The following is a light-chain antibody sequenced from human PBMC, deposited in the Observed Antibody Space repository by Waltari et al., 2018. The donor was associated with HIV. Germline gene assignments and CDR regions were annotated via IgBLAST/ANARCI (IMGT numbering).Light chain of an antibody. CDR1: SSDIGGF. Sequence: QSALTQPPSASGSPGQSVTISCTGTSSDIGGFVSWYQQHSGKAPKLMIYDVTKRPSGVSDRFSGSKSGNTASLTISGLQAEDEADYYCSSYVTGSTWLFGGGTKLTVL. J-gene: IGLJ2*01. CDR2: DVT. CDR3: SSYVTGSTWL. V-gene: IGLV2-8*01.